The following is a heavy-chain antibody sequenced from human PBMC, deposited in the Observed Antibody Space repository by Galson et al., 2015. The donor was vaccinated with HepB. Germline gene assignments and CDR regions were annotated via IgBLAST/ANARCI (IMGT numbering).Heavy chain of an antibody. CDR1: GFTFSIYG. V-gene: IGHV3-30*18. Sequence: SLRLSCAASGFTFSIYGMHWVRQAPGKGLEWVAVISYDGSNKDYADSVKGRFTISRDNSKNTLFLQMISLRAEDTAVYYCAKTRLDTAMGDTFDYWGQGTLVTVSS. CDR3: AKTRLDTAMGDTFDY. J-gene: IGHJ4*02. CDR2: ISYDGSNK. D-gene: IGHD5-18*01.